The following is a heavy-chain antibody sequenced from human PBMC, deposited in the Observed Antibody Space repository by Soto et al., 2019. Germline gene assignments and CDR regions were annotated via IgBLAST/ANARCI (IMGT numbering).Heavy chain of an antibody. CDR2: IYYSGST. V-gene: IGHV4-39*01. CDR1: GGSISSSSYY. CDR3: ARLLSVVVPAAYYYYYYMDV. Sequence: QLQLQESGPGLVKPSETLSLTCTVSGGSISSSSYYWGWIRQPPGKGLEWIGSIYYSGSTYYNPSLKSRVTISVDTSKNQFSLKLSSVTAADTAVYYCARLLSVVVPAAYYYYYYMDVWGKGTTVTVSS. J-gene: IGHJ6*03. D-gene: IGHD2-2*01.